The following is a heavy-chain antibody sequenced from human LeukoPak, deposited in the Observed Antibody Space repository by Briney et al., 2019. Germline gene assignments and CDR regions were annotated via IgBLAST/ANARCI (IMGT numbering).Heavy chain of an antibody. CDR1: GGSISSGGYY. V-gene: IGHV4-31*03. J-gene: IGHJ3*02. CDR2: IYYSGST. CDR3: ARAPDTAGSNAFDI. Sequence: SETLSLTCTVSGGSISSGGYYWSWIRQHPGKGLEWIGYIYYSGSTYYNPSLKSRVTISVDTSKNQFSLKLSSVTAADTAVYYCARAPDTAGSNAFDIWGQGIMVTVSS. D-gene: IGHD5-18*01.